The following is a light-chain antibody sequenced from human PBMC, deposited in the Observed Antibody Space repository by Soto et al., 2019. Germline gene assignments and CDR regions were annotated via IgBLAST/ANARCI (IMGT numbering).Light chain of an antibody. CDR1: NTNIGSNK. CDR2: TRN. Sequence: QSVLAQPPSASGTPGQRVTISCSGSNTNIGSNKVSWYQQLPGTAPKLLIYTRNQRPSGVPDRFSGSKSGTSASLAISGLQSEDEADYYCATWDDTMHGYVFGSGTKVTVL. J-gene: IGLJ1*01. CDR3: ATWDDTMHGYV. V-gene: IGLV1-44*01.